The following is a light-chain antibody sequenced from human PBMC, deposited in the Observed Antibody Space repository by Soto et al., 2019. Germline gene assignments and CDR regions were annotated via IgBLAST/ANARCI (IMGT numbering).Light chain of an antibody. CDR2: GAS. CDR3: QQYDKWPWT. CDR1: QTINTN. V-gene: IGKV3-15*01. J-gene: IGKJ1*01. Sequence: DIVMTQSPATLSMSPGERATLSCRASQTINTNLAWNQQKPGQAPRLLIYGASTRATGIPDRFIGSGSGTEFTLTISSLQSEDVAVYYCQQYDKWPWTFGQGTKVEIK.